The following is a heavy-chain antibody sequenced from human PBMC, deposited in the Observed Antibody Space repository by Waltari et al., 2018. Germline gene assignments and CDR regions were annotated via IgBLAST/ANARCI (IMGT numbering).Heavy chain of an antibody. J-gene: IGHJ5*02. Sequence: EVQLVESGGGLVQPGGSLRLSCAASGFTFSSYWMSWVRQAPGKGLEWVANIKQDGSEKYYVDSVKGRFTISRDNSKNTLYLQMNSLRAEDTAVYYCAKAQGGANWDTWGQGTLVTVSS. CDR3: AKAQGGANWDT. CDR1: GFTFSSYW. V-gene: IGHV3-7*03. D-gene: IGHD7-27*01. CDR2: IKQDGSEK.